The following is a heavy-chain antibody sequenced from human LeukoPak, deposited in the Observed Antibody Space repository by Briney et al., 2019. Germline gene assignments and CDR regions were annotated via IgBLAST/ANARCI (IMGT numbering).Heavy chain of an antibody. CDR1: GFTFSTYW. CDR3: AKDQQRWLQLAYYMDV. J-gene: IGHJ6*03. D-gene: IGHD5-24*01. Sequence: GGSLRLSCAASGFTFSTYWMHWVRQAPGKGLVWVSRINSDGSSRSYADSVKGRFTISRDNAKNTLYLQMNSLRAEDTAVYCCAKDQQRWLQLAYYMDVWGKGTTVTVSS. CDR2: INSDGSSR. V-gene: IGHV3-74*01.